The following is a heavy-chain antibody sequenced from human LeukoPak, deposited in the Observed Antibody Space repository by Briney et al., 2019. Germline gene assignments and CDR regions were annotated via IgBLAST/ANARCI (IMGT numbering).Heavy chain of an antibody. J-gene: IGHJ4*02. CDR1: GYTFTTYY. D-gene: IGHD6-19*01. V-gene: IGHV1-46*01. Sequence: GASVKVSCKTSGYTFTTYYMHWARQAPGQGLEGMGIINPSGGTTNYAQKFQGRVTMTRDTSTTTLYMELSSLRSEDTAVYYCARGRPGSGWSFDYWGQGTLVTVSS. CDR2: INPSGGTT. CDR3: ARGRPGSGWSFDY.